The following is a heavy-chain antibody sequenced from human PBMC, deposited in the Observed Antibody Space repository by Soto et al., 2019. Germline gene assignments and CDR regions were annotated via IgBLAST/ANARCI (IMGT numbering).Heavy chain of an antibody. CDR2: IYYSGST. CDR1: GGSISSSSYY. CDR3: ARQYYYDSSVHY. Sequence: QLQLQESGPGLVKPSETLSLTCTVSGGSISSSSYYWGWIRQPPGKGLEWIGSIYYSGSTYYNPSLKSRVTIPVDTSKNQFSLKLSSVTAADTAVYYCARQYYYDSSVHYWGQGTLVTVSS. J-gene: IGHJ4*02. V-gene: IGHV4-39*01. D-gene: IGHD3-22*01.